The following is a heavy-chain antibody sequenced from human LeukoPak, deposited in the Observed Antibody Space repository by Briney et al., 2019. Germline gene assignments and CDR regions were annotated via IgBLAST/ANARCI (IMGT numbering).Heavy chain of an antibody. V-gene: IGHV5-51*01. J-gene: IGHJ1*01. D-gene: IGHD3-16*01. Sequence: GESLKISCEGSGYRFTSYWIGWVRQMPGKGLEWMGIIYPGDSDTRYSPSFRGQVIISADKSIRTAYLQWTSLKASDTAMYYCARHTGEGSHFQHWGQGSLVTVSS. CDR2: IYPGDSDT. CDR1: GYRFTSYW. CDR3: ARHTGEGSHFQH.